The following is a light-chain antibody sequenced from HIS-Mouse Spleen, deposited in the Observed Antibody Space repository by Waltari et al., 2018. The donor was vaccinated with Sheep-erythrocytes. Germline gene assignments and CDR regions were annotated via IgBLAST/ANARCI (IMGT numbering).Light chain of an antibody. CDR2: DVS. V-gene: IGLV2-11*01. Sequence: QSALTQPRSVSGSPGQSVTIPCTGTSRDVGGYNLVSWYQQHPGKAPKLMIYDVSKRPSGVPDRFSGSKSGNTASLTISGLQAEDEADYYCCSYAGSYNHVFATGTKVTVL. J-gene: IGLJ1*01. CDR1: SRDVGGYNL. CDR3: CSYAGSYNHV.